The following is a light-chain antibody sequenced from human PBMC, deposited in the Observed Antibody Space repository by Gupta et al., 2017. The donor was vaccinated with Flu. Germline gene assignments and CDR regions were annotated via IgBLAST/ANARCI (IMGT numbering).Light chain of an antibody. J-gene: IGKJ1*01. CDR1: QTVSSGY. CDR2: GAS. V-gene: IGKV3-20*01. CDR3: QQYANSET. Sequence: PGNLSLSPGERATLSCRASQTVSSGYLAWYQQKPGQAPRLLIYGASSRATGIPDRFSGTGSGTDFTLTISRLEPEDFAVYYWQQYANSETFGQGTKVEIK.